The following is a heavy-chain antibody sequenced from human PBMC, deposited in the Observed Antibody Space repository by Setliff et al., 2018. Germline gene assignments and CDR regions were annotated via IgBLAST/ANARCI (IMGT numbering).Heavy chain of an antibody. CDR1: GASLSSGTYY. V-gene: IGHV4-39*07. Sequence: SETLSLTCTVSGASLSSGTYYWGWIRQPPGRGLEWIGRIYYRGDTYYNASLKGRVTISLDRSKTQFSLKLSSVTAADTAVYYCARGGVTAVWDLTDWGQGTLVTVSS. J-gene: IGHJ4*02. CDR3: ARGGVTAVWDLTD. CDR2: IYYRGDT. D-gene: IGHD2-21*02.